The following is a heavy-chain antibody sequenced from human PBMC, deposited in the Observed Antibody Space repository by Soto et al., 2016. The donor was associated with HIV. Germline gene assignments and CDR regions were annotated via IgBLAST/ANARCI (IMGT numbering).Heavy chain of an antibody. CDR3: ARGKAVRAPTSGAGAGFYYYYIMDV. CDR2: IDHRGNT. V-gene: IGHV4-34*01. J-gene: IGHJ6*02. Sequence: QVQLQQWGAGLLKPSETLSLTCAVYGESFSGYFWTWIRQPPGKGLEWIGEIDHRGNTNYNPSLKSRVTLSVDTSKNQFSLKVLSVTATDTALYYCARGKAVRAPTSGAGAGFYYYYIMDVWGQQTTPSPSP. D-gene: IGHD3-10*01. CDR1: GESFSGYF.